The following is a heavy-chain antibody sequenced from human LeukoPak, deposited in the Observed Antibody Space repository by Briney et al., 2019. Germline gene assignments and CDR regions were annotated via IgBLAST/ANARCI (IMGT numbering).Heavy chain of an antibody. CDR1: GFTVSSNY. Sequence: GGSLRLSCAASGFTVSSNYMSWVRQAPGKGLEWVSVIYSGGSTYYADSVKGRFTISRDNSKNTLYLQMNSLRAEDTAVYYCARQYSSGSLPFQHWGQGTLVTVSS. D-gene: IGHD3-22*01. V-gene: IGHV3-53*01. CDR3: ARQYSSGSLPFQH. CDR2: IYSGGST. J-gene: IGHJ1*01.